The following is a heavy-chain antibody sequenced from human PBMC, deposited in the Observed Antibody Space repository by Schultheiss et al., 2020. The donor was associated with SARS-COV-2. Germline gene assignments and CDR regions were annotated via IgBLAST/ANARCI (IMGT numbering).Heavy chain of an antibody. CDR2: IIPIFGTA. V-gene: IGHV1-69*13. D-gene: IGHD2-15*01. Sequence: SVKVSCKASGGTFSSYAISWVRQAPGQGLEWMGGIIPIFGTANYAQKFQGRVTITADESTSTAYMELSSLRSEDTAAYYCAREEGYCSGGSCLYYYGMDVWGQGTTVTVSS. J-gene: IGHJ6*02. CDR3: AREEGYCSGGSCLYYYGMDV. CDR1: GGTFSSYA.